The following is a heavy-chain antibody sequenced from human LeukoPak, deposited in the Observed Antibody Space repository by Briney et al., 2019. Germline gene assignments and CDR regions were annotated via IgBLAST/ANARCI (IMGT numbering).Heavy chain of an antibody. CDR3: ARHSHDDILTGTTPPDY. CDR1: GYRFPSYW. CDR2: IYPTNSDT. V-gene: IGHV5-51*01. J-gene: IGHJ4*02. D-gene: IGHD3-9*01. Sequence: PGESLRISCKTSGYRFPSYWIAWVRQVSGKGLEWLGIIYPTNSDTRYSPSFQGRVTISVDTSITTAYLQLTGLQTSDTAIYFCARHSHDDILTGTTPPDYWGQGTLLTVSS.